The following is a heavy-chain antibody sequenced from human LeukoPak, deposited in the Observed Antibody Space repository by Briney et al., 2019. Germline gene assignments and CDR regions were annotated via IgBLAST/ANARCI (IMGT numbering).Heavy chain of an antibody. CDR2: IIPILGIA. V-gene: IGHV1-69*04. CDR3: ARGKPNVYYCDSSGYYTFDY. Sequence: SVKVSCKASGGTFSSYAISWVRQAPGQGLEWMGRIIPILGIANYAQKFQGRVTITADKSTSTAYMELSSLRSEDTAVYYCARGKPNVYYCDSSGYYTFDYWGQGTLVTVSS. D-gene: IGHD3-22*01. CDR1: GGTFSSYA. J-gene: IGHJ4*02.